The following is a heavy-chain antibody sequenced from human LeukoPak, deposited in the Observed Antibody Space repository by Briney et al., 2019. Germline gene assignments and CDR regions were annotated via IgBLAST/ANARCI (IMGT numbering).Heavy chain of an antibody. CDR1: GFTFNTFA. CDR2: ISASGVST. V-gene: IGHV3-23*01. CDR3: ARSSSRYCSGGSCYSGVLGYFDY. J-gene: IGHJ4*02. Sequence: TGGSLRLSCAASGFTFNTFAMIWVRQAPGKGLEWVSTISASGVSTYYADSVKGRFTISRDNAKNSLYLQMNSLRAEDTAVCYCARSSSRYCSGGSCYSGVLGYFDYWGQGTLVTVSS. D-gene: IGHD2-15*01.